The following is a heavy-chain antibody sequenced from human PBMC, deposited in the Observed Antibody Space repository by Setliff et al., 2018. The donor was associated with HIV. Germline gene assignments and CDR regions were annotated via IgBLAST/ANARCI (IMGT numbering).Heavy chain of an antibody. CDR1: GYSISSGYY. D-gene: IGHD3-10*01. J-gene: IGHJ6*02. CDR2: IYYSGAT. Sequence: SETLSLTCAVSGYSISSGYYWGWIRQPPGKGLEYIGSIYYSGATYQNPSLKSRLTISVDTSKNQFSLKLRSVTAADTAVYYCARHAYGSGGHHFYGVDVWAKGPRSPSP. V-gene: IGHV4-38-2*01. CDR3: ARHAYGSGGHHFYGVDV.